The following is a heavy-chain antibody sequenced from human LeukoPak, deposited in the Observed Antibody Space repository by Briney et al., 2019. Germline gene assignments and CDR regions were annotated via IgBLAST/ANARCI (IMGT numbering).Heavy chain of an antibody. Sequence: GGSLRLSCAASGFTFSDYYMSWIRQAPGKGLEWVAVISYDGSNKYYADSVKGRFTISRDNSKNTLYLQMNSLRAEDTAVYYCARGGTTYGDYGYWGQGTLVTVSS. V-gene: IGHV3-30-3*01. D-gene: IGHD4-17*01. J-gene: IGHJ4*02. CDR3: ARGGTTYGDYGY. CDR1: GFTFSDYY. CDR2: ISYDGSNK.